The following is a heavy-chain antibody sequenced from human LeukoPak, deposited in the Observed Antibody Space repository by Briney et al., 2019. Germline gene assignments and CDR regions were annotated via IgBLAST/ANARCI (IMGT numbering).Heavy chain of an antibody. D-gene: IGHD3-22*01. J-gene: IGHJ3*02. CDR2: ISAYNGNT. CDR1: GYTFTSYY. Sequence: ASVKVSCKASGYTFTSYYMHWVRQAPGQGLEWMGWISAYNGNTNYAQKLQGRVTMTTDTSTSTAYMELRSLRSDDTAVYYCAREFSGYDSSGYDAFDIWGQGTMVTVSS. CDR3: AREFSGYDSSGYDAFDI. V-gene: IGHV1-18*04.